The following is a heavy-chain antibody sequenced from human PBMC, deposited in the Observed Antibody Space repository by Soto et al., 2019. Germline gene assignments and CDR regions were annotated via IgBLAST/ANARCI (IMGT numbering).Heavy chain of an antibody. Sequence: EVQLLESGGGLVQPGGSLRLSCAASGFTFSSYVMNWVRRAPGKGLEWVSAISGSGGSTYYADSVKGRFTISRDNSKNTLYLQMNSLRAEDTAVYYCAKDGTYYYGSVRYYNDDYWGQGILVTVSS. J-gene: IGHJ4*02. D-gene: IGHD3-10*01. V-gene: IGHV3-23*01. CDR2: ISGSGGST. CDR1: GFTFSSYV. CDR3: AKDGTYYYGSVRYYNDDY.